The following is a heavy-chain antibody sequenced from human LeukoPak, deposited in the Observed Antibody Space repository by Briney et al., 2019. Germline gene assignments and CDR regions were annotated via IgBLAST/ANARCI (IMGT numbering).Heavy chain of an antibody. V-gene: IGHV3-23*01. J-gene: IGHJ4*02. CDR2: ISGSGGST. D-gene: IGHD6-19*01. CDR3: AKAGEAVAGPFDY. Sequence: GGSLRLSCAASGFTLSSYAMSWVRQAPGKGLEWVSTISGSGGSTYYADSVKGRFTISRDNSKNTLYLQMNSLRVEDTAVYYCAKAGEAVAGPFDYWGQGTLVTVSS. CDR1: GFTLSSYA.